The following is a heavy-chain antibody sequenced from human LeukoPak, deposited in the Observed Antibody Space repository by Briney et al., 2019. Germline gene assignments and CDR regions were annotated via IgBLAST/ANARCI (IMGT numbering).Heavy chain of an antibody. J-gene: IGHJ3*02. CDR2: IKQDGSEK. D-gene: IGHD6-19*01. Sequence: PGGSLRLSCAASGFTFSSYSMSWVRQAPGKGLEWVANIKQDGSEKYYVDSVKGRFTISRDNAKNSLYLQMNSLRAEDTAVYYCAREVGRGWRDDAFDIWGQGTMVTVSS. CDR1: GFTFSSYS. CDR3: AREVGRGWRDDAFDI. V-gene: IGHV3-7*04.